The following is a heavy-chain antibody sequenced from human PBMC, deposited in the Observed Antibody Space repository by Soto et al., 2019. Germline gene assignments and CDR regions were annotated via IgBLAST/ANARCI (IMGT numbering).Heavy chain of an antibody. Sequence: QVQLVQSGAEVKKPGASVNVSCKASGYTFTNYDIHWVRQATGQGLEWMGWMNPDSGNTGQSKQFQGRVTMTRDTSISTAYMAMSSLRFEDTAVYFCARGSFRRTWFDPWGQGTLVTVSS. CDR3: ARGSFRRTWFDP. CDR2: MNPDSGNT. V-gene: IGHV1-8*01. J-gene: IGHJ5*02. CDR1: GYTFTNYD.